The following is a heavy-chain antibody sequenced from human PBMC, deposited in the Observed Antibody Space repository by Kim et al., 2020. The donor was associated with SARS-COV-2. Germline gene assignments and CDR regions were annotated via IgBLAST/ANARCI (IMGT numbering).Heavy chain of an antibody. Sequence: ASVKVSCKASGYTFTSYAMHWVRQAPGQRLEWMGWINAGNGNTKYSQKVQGRVTITRDTSASTAYMELRSLRSEDTAVYYCARDRVFGELIDSIYYNSMDGWRQGTTVTVPS. J-gene: IGHJ6*02. V-gene: IGHV1-3*01. D-gene: IGHD3-10*02. CDR2: INAGNGNT. CDR3: ARDRVFGELIDSIYYNSMDG. CDR1: GYTFTSYA.